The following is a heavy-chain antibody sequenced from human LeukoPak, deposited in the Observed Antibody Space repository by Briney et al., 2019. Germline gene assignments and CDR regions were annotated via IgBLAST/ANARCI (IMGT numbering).Heavy chain of an antibody. CDR3: ARGGDSWSGYSYGMDV. J-gene: IGHJ6*02. D-gene: IGHD3-3*01. Sequence: GGSLRLSCAASGFSFSSYAMHWVRQAPGKGLEWVAVISYDGRNEYYADSVKGRFTISRDISKNTVYLQMNSLRPEDTAVYYCARGGDSWSGYSYGMDVWGQGTTVTVSS. V-gene: IGHV3-30*04. CDR1: GFSFSSYA. CDR2: ISYDGRNE.